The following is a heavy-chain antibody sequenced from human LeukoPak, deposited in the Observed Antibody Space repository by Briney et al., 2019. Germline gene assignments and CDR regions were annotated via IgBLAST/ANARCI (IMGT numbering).Heavy chain of an antibody. CDR3: ARGTYGSGSYLPSYYFDY. CDR1: GGSISSYC. Sequence: PSETLSLTCTVSGGSISSYCWSWIRQPPGRGLEWIGYIYYSGSTNYNPSLKSRVTISVDTSKNQFSLKLSSVTAADTAVYYCARGTYGSGSYLPSYYFDYWGQGTLVTVSS. D-gene: IGHD3-10*01. CDR2: IYYSGST. V-gene: IGHV4-59*01. J-gene: IGHJ4*02.